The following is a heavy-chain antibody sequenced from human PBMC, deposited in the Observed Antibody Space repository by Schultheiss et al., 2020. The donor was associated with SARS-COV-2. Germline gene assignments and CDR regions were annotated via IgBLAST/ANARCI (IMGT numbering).Heavy chain of an antibody. CDR1: GYSFTSYW. D-gene: IGHD3-22*01. J-gene: IGHJ4*02. CDR2: IYPGDSDT. CDR3: ARQMDYYDSSGFFDY. V-gene: IGHV5-51*01. Sequence: GESLRISCKGSGYSFTSYWIGWVRQMPGKGLEWMGIIYPGDSDTRYSPSFQGQVTISADKSISTAYLQWSSLKASDTAMYYCARQMDYYDSSGFFDYWGQGTLVTVSS.